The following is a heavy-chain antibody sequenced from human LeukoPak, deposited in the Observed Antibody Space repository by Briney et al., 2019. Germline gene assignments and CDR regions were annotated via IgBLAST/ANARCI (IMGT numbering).Heavy chain of an antibody. CDR3: AKDLGCSGGSCYSGSFDY. CDR1: GCTFSSYG. CDR2: ISYVGSNK. J-gene: IGHJ4*02. Sequence: PGRSMRLSCAASGCTFSSYGMHWVRQAPGKGLEWVAVISYVGSNKYYADSVKGRFTISRDNSKNTLYLQMNSLRAEDTAVYYCAKDLGCSGGSCYSGSFDYWGQGTLVTVSS. V-gene: IGHV3-30*18. D-gene: IGHD2-15*01.